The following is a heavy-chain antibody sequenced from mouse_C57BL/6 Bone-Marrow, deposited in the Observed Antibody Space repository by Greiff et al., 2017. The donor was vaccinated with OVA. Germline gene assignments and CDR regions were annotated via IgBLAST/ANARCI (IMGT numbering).Heavy chain of an antibody. CDR3: ARSTTVVGVDY. V-gene: IGHV1-72*01. CDR2: IDPNSGGT. J-gene: IGHJ4*01. D-gene: IGHD1-1*01. CDR1: GYTFTSYW. Sequence: QVQLQQPGTELVKPGASVKLSCKASGYTFTSYWMHWVKQRPGQGLEWIGRIDPNSGGTKYNEKFKSKATLTVDKPSSTAYMQLSSLTSEDSAVYYCARSTTVVGVDYWGQGTSVTVSS.